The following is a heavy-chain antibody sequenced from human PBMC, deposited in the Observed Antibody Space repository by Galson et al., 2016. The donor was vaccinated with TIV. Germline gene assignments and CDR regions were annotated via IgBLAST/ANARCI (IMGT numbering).Heavy chain of an antibody. CDR1: GFAFSIYG. J-gene: IGHJ4*02. CDR2: VWYGGDKK. D-gene: IGHD3-10*01. Sequence: SLRLSCAASGFAFSIYGMHWVRQAPGKGLEWVALVWYGGDKKSYADSVRGRFTISRDNSKNTLYLQMNSLSAEDTAIYYCAKMKGTLSGYYVGSGSFDGFDSWGQGILVTVSS. V-gene: IGHV3-30*02. CDR3: AKMKGTLSGYYVGSGSFDGFDS.